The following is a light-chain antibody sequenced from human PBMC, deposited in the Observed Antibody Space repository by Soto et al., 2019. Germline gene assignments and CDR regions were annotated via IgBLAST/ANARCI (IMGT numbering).Light chain of an antibody. Sequence: QSVLTQPASVSGSPGQSITISCTGTSSDVGGYNYVSWYQQHPGKAPKLMIYEVSNRPSGGSNRFSGSKSGNTVSLTISGLQAEDEADYYCSSYTSSSTLVFGGGTQLTVL. CDR2: EVS. J-gene: IGLJ7*01. V-gene: IGLV2-14*01. CDR1: SSDVGGYNY. CDR3: SSYTSSSTLV.